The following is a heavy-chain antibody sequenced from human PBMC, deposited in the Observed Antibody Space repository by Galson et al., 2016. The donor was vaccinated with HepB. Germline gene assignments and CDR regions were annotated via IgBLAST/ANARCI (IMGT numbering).Heavy chain of an antibody. CDR3: GRVQWKLARRAAYFDY. CDR2: VKQDGSDK. CDR1: GFTFSDYW. D-gene: IGHD1-1*01. J-gene: IGHJ4*02. V-gene: IGHV3-7*04. Sequence: SLRLSCAASGFTFSDYWMNWVRQAPGKGLEWVANVKQDGSDKYYVDSVKGRFTISRDNARNSLYLQMNSLRADDTAVYYCGRVQWKLARRAAYFDYWGQGILVTVAS.